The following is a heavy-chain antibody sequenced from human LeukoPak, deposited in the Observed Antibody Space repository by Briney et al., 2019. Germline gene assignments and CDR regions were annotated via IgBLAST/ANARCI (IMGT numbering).Heavy chain of an antibody. V-gene: IGHV4-34*01. D-gene: IGHD6-13*01. CDR3: ARGPKNIAAAVKVFDY. CDR2: INHSGST. J-gene: IGHJ4*02. Sequence: SETLSLTCAVYGGSFSGYYWSWIRQPPGKGLEWIGEINHSGSTNYNPSLKSRVTISVDTSKNQFSLKLSSVTAADTAVYYCARGPKNIAAAVKVFDYWGQGTLVTVSS. CDR1: GGSFSGYY.